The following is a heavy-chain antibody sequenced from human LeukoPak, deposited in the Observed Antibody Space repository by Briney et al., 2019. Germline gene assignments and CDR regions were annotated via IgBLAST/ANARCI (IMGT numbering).Heavy chain of an antibody. CDR2: IIPIFGTA. V-gene: IGHV1-69*13. J-gene: IGHJ3*02. CDR3: ARGETIFGVVIIRGDAFDI. D-gene: IGHD3-3*01. Sequence: SVKVSCKASGGTFSSYAISWVRQAPGQGLEWMGGIIPIFGTANYAQKFQGRVTITADESTSTAYMELSSLRSEDSAVYYCARGETIFGVVIIRGDAFDIWGQGTMVTVSS. CDR1: GGTFSSYA.